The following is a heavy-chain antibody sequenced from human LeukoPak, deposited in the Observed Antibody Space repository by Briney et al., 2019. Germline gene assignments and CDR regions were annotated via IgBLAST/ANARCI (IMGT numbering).Heavy chain of an antibody. CDR2: IYYSGST. J-gene: IGHJ4*02. CDR1: GGSISSGGYY. D-gene: IGHD3-10*01. Sequence: PSETLSLTCTVSGGSISSGGYYWSWIRQHPGKGLEWIGYIYYSGSTYYNPSLKSRVTISVDTSKNQFSLKLSSVTAADTAVYYCARCGSGSPFDYWGQGTLVTVSS. V-gene: IGHV4-31*03. CDR3: ARCGSGSPFDY.